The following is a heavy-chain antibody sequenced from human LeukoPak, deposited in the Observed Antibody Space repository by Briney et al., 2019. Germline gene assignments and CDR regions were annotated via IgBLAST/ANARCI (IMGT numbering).Heavy chain of an antibody. V-gene: IGHV3-23*01. CDR2: ISGSGCST. CDR3: AKDRHGDHGYFYY. D-gene: IGHD4-17*01. Sequence: GGALRLSCAASGFTFSSYAMSWVRQAPGKGLEWVSAISGSGCSTYYADSVKGRFTISRDNSKNTLYLQMNSLRAEDTAVYYCAKDRHGDHGYFYYWGQGTLVTGSS. CDR1: GFTFSSYA. J-gene: IGHJ4*02.